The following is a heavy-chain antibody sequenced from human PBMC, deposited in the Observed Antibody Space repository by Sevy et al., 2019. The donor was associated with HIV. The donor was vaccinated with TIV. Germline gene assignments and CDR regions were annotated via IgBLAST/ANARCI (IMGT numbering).Heavy chain of an antibody. CDR3: ARESTMIRGVPAYNWFDP. V-gene: IGHV3-30-3*01. D-gene: IGHD3-10*01. Sequence: GGSLRLSCAVSGFTFSSYAMHWVRQAPGKGLEWVAVISYDGSNKYYAHSVKGRFTISRDNSKNTLYLQMNSLRAEDTAVYYCARESTMIRGVPAYNWFDPWGQGTLVTVSS. CDR2: ISYDGSNK. J-gene: IGHJ5*02. CDR1: GFTFSSYA.